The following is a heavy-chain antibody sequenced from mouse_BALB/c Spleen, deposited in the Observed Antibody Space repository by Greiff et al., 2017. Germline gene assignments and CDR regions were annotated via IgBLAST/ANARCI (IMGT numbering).Heavy chain of an antibody. V-gene: IGHV1-7*01. CDR1: GYTFTSYW. J-gene: IGHJ3*01. Sequence: VQLVESGAELAKPGASVKMSCKASGYTFTSYWMHWVKQRPGQGLEWIGYINPSTGYTEYNQKFKDKATLTADKSSSTAYMQLSSLTSEDSAVYYCARGGYSWFAYWGQGTLVTFSA. D-gene: IGHD2-3*01. CDR3: ARGGYSWFAY. CDR2: INPSTGYT.